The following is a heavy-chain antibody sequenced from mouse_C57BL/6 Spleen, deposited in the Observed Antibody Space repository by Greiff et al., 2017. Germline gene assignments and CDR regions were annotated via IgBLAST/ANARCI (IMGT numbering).Heavy chain of an antibody. CDR2: IHPNSGST. J-gene: IGHJ4*01. D-gene: IGHD1-3*01. Sequence: QVQLQQPGAELVKPGASVKLSCKASGYTFTSYWMHWVKQRPGQGLEWIGMIHPNSGSTNYNEKFKSKATLTVDKSSSTAYMQLSSLTSEDSAVYYCARDGTSRDYAMDYWGLGTSVTVSS. CDR3: ARDGTSRDYAMDY. V-gene: IGHV1-64*01. CDR1: GYTFTSYW.